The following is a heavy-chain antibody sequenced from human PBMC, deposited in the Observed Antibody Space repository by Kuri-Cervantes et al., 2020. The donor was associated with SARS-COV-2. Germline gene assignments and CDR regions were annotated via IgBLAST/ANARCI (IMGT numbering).Heavy chain of an antibody. CDR3: AKAPRPHWDGGNSGDY. V-gene: IGHV3-23*01. D-gene: IGHD4-23*01. CDR2: ISGSVGST. Sequence: GGSLRLSCAASGFTFSSYAMSWVRQAPGKGLEWVSAISGSVGSTYYADSVKGRFTISRDNSKNTQYLQMNSLRAEDTAVYYCAKAPRPHWDGGNSGDYWGQGTLVTVSS. CDR1: GFTFSSYA. J-gene: IGHJ4*02.